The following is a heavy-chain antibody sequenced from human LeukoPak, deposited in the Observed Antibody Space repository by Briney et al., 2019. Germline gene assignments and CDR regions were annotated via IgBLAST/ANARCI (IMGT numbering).Heavy chain of an antibody. CDR2: MNPNSGNT. CDR1: GYTFTSYD. CDR3: ARAELFTYYYYYYGMDV. J-gene: IGHJ6*02. Sequence: ASVKVSCKASGYTFTSYDINWVRQATGQGLEWMGWMNPNSGNTGYAQKFQGRVTMTRNTSISTACMELSSLRSEDTAVYYCARAELFTYYYYYYGMDVWGQGTTVTVSS. D-gene: IGHD1-26*01. V-gene: IGHV1-8*01.